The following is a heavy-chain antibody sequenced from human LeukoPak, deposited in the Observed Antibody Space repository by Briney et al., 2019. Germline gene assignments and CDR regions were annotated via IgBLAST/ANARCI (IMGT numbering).Heavy chain of an antibody. J-gene: IGHJ5*02. D-gene: IGHD1-26*01. CDR1: GGSLNGYY. Sequence: SETLSLTCAVYGGSLNGYYWSWIRQPPGKGLEWIGEGGNSGGTKFNPSLKSRVTISADTSKNQFSLKLSSVTAADTAVYYCAKNGQSGFSFDPWGQGTLVTVSS. V-gene: IGHV4-34*01. CDR2: GGNSGGT. CDR3: AKNGQSGFSFDP.